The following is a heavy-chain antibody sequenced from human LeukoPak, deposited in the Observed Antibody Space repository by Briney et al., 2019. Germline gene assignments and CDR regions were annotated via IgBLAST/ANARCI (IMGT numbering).Heavy chain of an antibody. V-gene: IGHV2-5*02. D-gene: IGHD5-24*01. Sequence: SGPTLVKPTQTLTLTCTFSGFSLSTSAVGVGWIRQPPGKALEWLALTYWDDDKRYSPSLKSRLTITKDTSKNQVVLTMTNMDPVDTATYYCAHSEPRDGYNFYGMDVWGQGTTVTVSS. CDR1: GFSLSTSAVG. CDR2: TYWDDDK. J-gene: IGHJ6*02. CDR3: AHSEPRDGYNFYGMDV.